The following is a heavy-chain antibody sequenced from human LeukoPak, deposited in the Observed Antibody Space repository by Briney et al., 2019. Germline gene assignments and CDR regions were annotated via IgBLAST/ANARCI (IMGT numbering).Heavy chain of an antibody. Sequence: PGGSLRLSCAASGFTFSSYWMHWVRQVPGKGLVWVARIKSDGSTTNYADSVKGRFTISRDNAKYTLYLQMNSLRAEDTAMYYCARDRCSGGRCYSLSVGHMDVWGKGTTVTVSS. CDR1: GFTFSSYW. V-gene: IGHV3-74*01. D-gene: IGHD2-15*01. J-gene: IGHJ6*03. CDR2: IKSDGSTT. CDR3: ARDRCSGGRCYSLSVGHMDV.